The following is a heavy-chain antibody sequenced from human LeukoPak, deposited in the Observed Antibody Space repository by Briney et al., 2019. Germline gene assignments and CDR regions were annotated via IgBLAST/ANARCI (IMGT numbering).Heavy chain of an antibody. V-gene: IGHV4-30-2*01. CDR3: ARDRGYCSSTNCYNRFDP. CDR1: GGSISSGGYS. J-gene: IGHJ5*02. D-gene: IGHD2-2*01. Sequence: SETLSLTCAVSGGSISSGGYSWSWIRQPPGKGLEWIGYIYHSGSTYYNPSLKSRVTISVDRSKNQFSLKLSSVTAADTAVYYCARDRGYCSSTNCYNRFDPWGQGTLVTVSS. CDR2: IYHSGST.